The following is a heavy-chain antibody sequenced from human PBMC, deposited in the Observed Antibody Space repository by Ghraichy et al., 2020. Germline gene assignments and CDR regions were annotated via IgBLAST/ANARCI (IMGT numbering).Heavy chain of an antibody. CDR1: GYTFTSYG. Sequence: ASVKVSCKASGYTFTSYGISWVRQAPGQGLEWMGWISAYNGNTNYAQKLQGRVTMTTDTSTSTAYMELRSLRSDDTAVYYCSLSSGWTYGYYGMDVWGQGTTVTVSS. J-gene: IGHJ6*02. CDR3: SLSSGWTYGYYGMDV. D-gene: IGHD6-19*01. V-gene: IGHV1-18*01. CDR2: ISAYNGNT.